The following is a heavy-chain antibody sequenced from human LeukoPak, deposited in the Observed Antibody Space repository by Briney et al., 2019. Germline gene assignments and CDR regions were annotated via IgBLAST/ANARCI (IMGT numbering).Heavy chain of an antibody. V-gene: IGHV3-21*01. CDR2: ISSSSSYI. D-gene: IGHD3-3*01. J-gene: IGHJ5*02. Sequence: GGSLRLSCSASGFTFSSYSMNWVRQAPGKGLEWVSSISSSSSYIYYADSVKGRFTISGDNAKNSLYLQMNSLRAEDTAVYYCARDYDFLFDPWGQGTLVTVSS. CDR1: GFTFSSYS. CDR3: ARDYDFLFDP.